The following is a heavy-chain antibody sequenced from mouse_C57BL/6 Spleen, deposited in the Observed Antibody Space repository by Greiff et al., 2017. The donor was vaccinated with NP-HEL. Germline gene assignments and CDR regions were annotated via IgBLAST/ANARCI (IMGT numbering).Heavy chain of an antibody. CDR3: ARDSSPYYSNYVFDY. V-gene: IGHV3-6*01. J-gene: IGHJ2*01. CDR2: ISYDGSN. D-gene: IGHD2-5*01. Sequence: EVQLVESGPGLVKPSQSLSLTCSVTGYSITSGYYWNWIRQFPGNKLEWMGYISYDGSNNYNPSLKNRISITRDTSKNQFFLKLNSVTTEDTATYYCARDSSPYYSNYVFDYWGQGTTLTVSS. CDR1: GYSITSGYY.